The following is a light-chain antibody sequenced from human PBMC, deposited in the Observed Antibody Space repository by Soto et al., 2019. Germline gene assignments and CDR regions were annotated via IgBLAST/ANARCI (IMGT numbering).Light chain of an antibody. Sequence: EVVMTQSPATLSVSPGERATLSCRASQSVGSSVALYQHKPGQAPRLLIFGASSRATGIPARFSGSGSGTDFTLTISSLQSEDFAVYYCQQYKNWPPWTFGQGTKVEIK. J-gene: IGKJ1*01. CDR2: GAS. CDR1: QSVGSS. V-gene: IGKV3-15*01. CDR3: QQYKNWPPWT.